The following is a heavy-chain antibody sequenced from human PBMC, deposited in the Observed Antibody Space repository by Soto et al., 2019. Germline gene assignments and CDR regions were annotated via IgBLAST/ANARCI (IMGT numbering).Heavy chain of an antibody. V-gene: IGHV3-30*18. J-gene: IGHJ4*02. CDR3: AKGGGGSYLYFDY. Sequence: VGSLRLSCAASGFTFSSYGMHWVRQAPGKGLEWVALMSYDGSKKYYADSVKGRFTISRDKSKNTLYLQMNSLRAEDTAVYYCAKGGGGSYLYFDYWGQGTLVTVSS. CDR1: GFTFSSYG. D-gene: IGHD1-26*01. CDR2: MSYDGSKK.